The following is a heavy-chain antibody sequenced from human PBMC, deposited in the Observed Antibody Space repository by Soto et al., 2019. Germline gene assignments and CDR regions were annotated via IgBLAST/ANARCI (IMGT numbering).Heavy chain of an antibody. D-gene: IGHD6-19*01. Sequence: EVQLVESGGGLVQPGRFRRVSCTASGFTFGDYAMSWFRQAPGKGLEWVGFLRSKAYGGTPEYAASVKGRFTISRDDSDSIASLQMNSLKTEDTAVYYCARGGSLQWLVPEDYWGQGTLVTVSS. J-gene: IGHJ4*02. V-gene: IGHV3-49*03. CDR3: ARGGSLQWLVPEDY. CDR1: GFTFGDYA. CDR2: LRSKAYGGTP.